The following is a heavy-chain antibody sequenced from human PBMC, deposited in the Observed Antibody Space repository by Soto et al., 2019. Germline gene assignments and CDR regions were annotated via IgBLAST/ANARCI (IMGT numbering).Heavy chain of an antibody. CDR2: MNPNSGNT. V-gene: IGHV1-8*01. Sequence: ASVKVSCTASGYTFTSYDINWVRQATGQGLEWMGWMNPNSGNTGYAQKFQGRVTMTRNTSISTAYMELSSLRSEDTAVFYCARRRRVTIFGGSYYYYMDVWGKGTTVTVSS. CDR1: GYTFTSYD. D-gene: IGHD3-3*01. J-gene: IGHJ6*03. CDR3: ARRRRVTIFGGSYYYYMDV.